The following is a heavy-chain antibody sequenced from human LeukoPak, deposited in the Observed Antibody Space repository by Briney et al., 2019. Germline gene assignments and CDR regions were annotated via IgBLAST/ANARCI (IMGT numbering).Heavy chain of an antibody. Sequence: SETLSLTCTVSGGSISSGSYYWSWIRQPAGKGLEWIGRIYTSGSTNYNTFLKSRVIMSVDTSKNQFSLKLSSVNAADTAVYYCARDTPLDRYYYDSSGYSSASQFDYWGQGTLVTVSS. CDR2: IYTSGST. J-gene: IGHJ4*02. CDR3: ARDTPLDRYYYDSSGYSSASQFDY. V-gene: IGHV4-61*02. D-gene: IGHD3-22*01. CDR1: GGSISSGSYY.